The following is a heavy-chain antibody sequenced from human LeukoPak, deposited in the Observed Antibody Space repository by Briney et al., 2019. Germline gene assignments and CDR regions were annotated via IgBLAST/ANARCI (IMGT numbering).Heavy chain of an antibody. J-gene: IGHJ4*02. CDR3: ARGRDYSSSWYADY. V-gene: IGHV4-34*01. D-gene: IGHD6-13*01. Sequence: SETLSLTCAVYGGSFSGYYWSWIRQPPGKGLGWIGEINHSGSTNYNPSLKSRATISVDTSKNQFSLKLSSVTAADTAVYYCARGRDYSSSWYADYWGQGTLVTVSS. CDR1: GGSFSGYY. CDR2: INHSGST.